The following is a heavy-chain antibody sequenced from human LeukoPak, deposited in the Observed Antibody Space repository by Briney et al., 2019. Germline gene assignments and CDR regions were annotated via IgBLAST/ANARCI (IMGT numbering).Heavy chain of an antibody. CDR3: AKDRSTSLMDV. D-gene: IGHD2-2*01. Sequence: PGGSLRLSCAASGFTFRSYGMHWVRQAPGKGLEWVAFIRYDETNKYYADSVKGRFTTSRDNSNNTLYLQMNSLRTEDTAVYYCAKDRSTSLMDVWGKGTTVTVSS. V-gene: IGHV3-30*02. CDR2: IRYDETNK. CDR1: GFTFRSYG. J-gene: IGHJ6*04.